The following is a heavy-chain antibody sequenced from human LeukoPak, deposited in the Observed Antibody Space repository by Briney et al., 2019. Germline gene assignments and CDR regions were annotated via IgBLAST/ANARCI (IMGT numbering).Heavy chain of an antibody. CDR2: TRYDGSDK. Sequence: PGGSLRLSCAASGFTLSNYVMHWVRQAPGKGLEWVAFTRYDGSDKYNADSLKGRFTISRDNSKNTLYLQMNSLRAEDTAVYYCAKALIGVLRGFDYWGQGALVTVSS. CDR3: AKALIGVLRGFDY. J-gene: IGHJ4*02. CDR1: GFTLSNYV. V-gene: IGHV3-30*02. D-gene: IGHD7-27*01.